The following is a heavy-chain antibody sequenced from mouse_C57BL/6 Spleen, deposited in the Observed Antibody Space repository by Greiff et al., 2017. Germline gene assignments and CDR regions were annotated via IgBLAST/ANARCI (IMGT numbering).Heavy chain of an antibody. CDR2: ILPGGGST. D-gene: IGHD1-1*01. Sequence: QVQLQQSGAELMKPGASVKLSCKATGYTFTGYWIAWVKQRPGHGLEWIGEILPGGGSTNYNEKFKGKATFTADTSSNTAYMQLSSLTTEDSAIYYCASPRGSSYPCAMGDWGQGTSVTVAT. J-gene: IGHJ4*01. CDR3: ASPRGSSYPCAMGD. V-gene: IGHV1-9*01. CDR1: GYTFTGYW.